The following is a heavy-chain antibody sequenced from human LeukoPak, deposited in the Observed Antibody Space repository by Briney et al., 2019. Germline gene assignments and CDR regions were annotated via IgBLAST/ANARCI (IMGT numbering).Heavy chain of an antibody. J-gene: IGHJ3*01. D-gene: IGHD3-3*01. CDR2: VSYDGSKI. V-gene: IGHV3-30-3*01. Sequence: GGSLRLSCAASGFTFSSYPLHWVRQAPGKGLEWVTLVSYDGSKIYYADSVKGRFTISRDNSKNTLYLQMNSLRAEDTAVYYCARESGWGLPHAFDFWGQGTMVTVSS. CDR3: ARESGWGLPHAFDF. CDR1: GFTFSSYP.